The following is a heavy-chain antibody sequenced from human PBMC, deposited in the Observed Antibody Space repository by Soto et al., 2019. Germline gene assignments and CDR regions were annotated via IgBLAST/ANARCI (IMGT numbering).Heavy chain of an antibody. V-gene: IGHV1-3*01. CDR3: AREYIEGD. CDR2: INAGDGKT. CDR1: GYTIINYG. J-gene: IGHJ4*02. D-gene: IGHD1-26*01. Sequence: ASVKVSCKASGYTIINYGISWVRQAPGQRIEWMGWINAGDGKTKYSQKFQGRVTNPRDTSASTAYMELSSLRSEDTAVYYCAREYIEGDWGQRTLDHASS.